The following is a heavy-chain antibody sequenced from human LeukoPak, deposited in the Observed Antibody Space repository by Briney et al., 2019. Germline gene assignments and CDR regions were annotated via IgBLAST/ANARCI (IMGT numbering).Heavy chain of an antibody. V-gene: IGHV3-7*01. D-gene: IGHD1-26*01. Sequence: VQPGGSLRLFCAASGFTFRSHWMSWVRQAPGKGLEWVANINQDGSETHYVDSVKGRFTISRDNAWNLLYLQMNSLRAEDTAMYYCAKDQDSGSLGVDYYFDYWGQGTLVTVSS. CDR2: INQDGSET. CDR1: GFTFRSHW. CDR3: AKDQDSGSLGVDYYFDY. J-gene: IGHJ4*02.